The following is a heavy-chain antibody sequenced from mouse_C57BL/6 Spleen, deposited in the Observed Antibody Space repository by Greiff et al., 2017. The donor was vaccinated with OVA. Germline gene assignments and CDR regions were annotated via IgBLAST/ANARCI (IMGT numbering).Heavy chain of an antibody. CDR3: TRGYYGNYVGYFDY. D-gene: IGHD2-1*01. V-gene: IGHV1-15*01. CDR1: GYTFTDYE. CDR2: IDPETGGT. Sequence: VQLQQSGAELVRPGASVTLSCKASGYTFTDYEMHWVKQTPVHGLEWIGAIDPETGGTAYNQKFKGKAILTADKSSSTAYMELRSLTSEDSAVYYCTRGYYGNYVGYFDYWGQGTTLTVSS. J-gene: IGHJ2*01.